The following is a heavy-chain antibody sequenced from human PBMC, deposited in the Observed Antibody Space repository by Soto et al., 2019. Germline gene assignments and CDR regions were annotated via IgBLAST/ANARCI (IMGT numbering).Heavy chain of an antibody. CDR3: ATVGGYVSQSHY. Sequence: GASVKVSCKVSGYTLTELSMHWVRQAPGKGLEWMGRLDPEDGETIYAQKFQGRVTMTEDTSTDTAYMELSSLRSEDTAVYYGATVGGYVSQSHYWGQGTLVTVSS. D-gene: IGHD5-12*01. J-gene: IGHJ4*02. CDR2: LDPEDGET. V-gene: IGHV1-24*01. CDR1: GYTLTELS.